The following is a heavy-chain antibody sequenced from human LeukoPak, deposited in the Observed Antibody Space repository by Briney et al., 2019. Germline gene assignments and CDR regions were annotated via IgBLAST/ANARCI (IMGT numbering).Heavy chain of an antibody. J-gene: IGHJ4*02. D-gene: IGHD5-24*01. Sequence: KISCKGSGYSFTSYWIGWVRQMPGKGLEWMGIIYPGDSDTRYSPSFQGQVTISADKSISTAYLQWSSLKASDTAMYYCARGSVEMATIGVFDYWGQGTLVTVSS. CDR2: IYPGDSDT. V-gene: IGHV5-51*01. CDR1: GYSFTSYW. CDR3: ARGSVEMATIGVFDY.